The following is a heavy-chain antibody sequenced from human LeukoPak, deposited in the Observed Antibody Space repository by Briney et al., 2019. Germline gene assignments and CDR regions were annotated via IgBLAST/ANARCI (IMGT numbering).Heavy chain of an antibody. CDR2: INSDGSST. CDR1: GFTFSSYW. D-gene: IGHD6-13*01. CDR3: AREGQLVFNSMFNDY. V-gene: IGHV3-74*01. Sequence: GGSLRLSCAASGFTFSSYWMHWVRQAPGKGLVWVSRINSDGSSTSYADSVKGRFTISRDNAKNSLYLQMNSLRAEDTAVYYCAREGQLVFNSMFNDYWGQGTLVTVSS. J-gene: IGHJ4*02.